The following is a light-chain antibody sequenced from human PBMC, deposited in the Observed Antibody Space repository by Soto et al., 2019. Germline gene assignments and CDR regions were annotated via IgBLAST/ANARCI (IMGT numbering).Light chain of an antibody. V-gene: IGLV2-14*01. J-gene: IGLJ1*01. CDR2: EVT. Sequence: QSALTQPASVSGSPGHSITISCTGTSSDIGAYDYVSWYQQYPGRVPKLLIHEVTNRPSGVSDRFSGSKSGNTACLTISGLQTEDEADYYCSSHAGSSCFYVFGTGTKVTL. CDR3: SSHAGSSCFYV. CDR1: SSDIGAYDY.